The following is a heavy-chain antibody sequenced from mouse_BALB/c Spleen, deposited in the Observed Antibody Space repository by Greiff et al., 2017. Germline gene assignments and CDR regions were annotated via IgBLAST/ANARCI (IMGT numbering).Heavy chain of an antibody. Sequence: EVQLQQSGPELVKPGASVKMSCKASGYTFTSYVMHWVKQKPGQGLEWIGYINPYNDGTKYNEKFKGKATLTSDKSSSTAYMELSSLTSEDSAVYYCARGPGWVRQGGYYAMDYWGQGTSVTVSS. J-gene: IGHJ4*01. CDR3: ARGPGWVRQGGYYAMDY. D-gene: IGHD2-14*01. V-gene: IGHV1-14*01. CDR2: INPYNDGT. CDR1: GYTFTSYV.